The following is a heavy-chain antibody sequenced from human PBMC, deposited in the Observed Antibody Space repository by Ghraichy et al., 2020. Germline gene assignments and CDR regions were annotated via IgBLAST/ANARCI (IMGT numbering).Heavy chain of an antibody. D-gene: IGHD2-15*01. CDR3: AREYCSGGRCFFGTGGSHFDY. Sequence: LSLTCAASGFTLSNYWMHWVRQAPGEGLVWVARIKSDGTNTIYADSVKGRFTISRDNAKNTLYLKMNSLRAEDTAVYYCAREYCSGGRCFFGTGGSHFDYWGQGTLVTVSS. J-gene: IGHJ4*02. V-gene: IGHV3-74*01. CDR2: IKSDGTNT. CDR1: GFTLSNYW.